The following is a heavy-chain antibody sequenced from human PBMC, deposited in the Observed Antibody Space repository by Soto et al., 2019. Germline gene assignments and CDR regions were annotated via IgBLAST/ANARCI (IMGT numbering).Heavy chain of an antibody. CDR2: IYYSGST. Sequence: QVQLQESGPGLVKPSQTLSLTCTVSGGSISSGGYYWSWIRQHPGKGLEWIWYIYYSGSTYYNPSLKSRVTISVDTSKNQFSLKLSSVTAADTAVYYCARDKVVVAATTTSYYYYGMDVWGQGTTVTVSS. J-gene: IGHJ6*02. CDR3: ARDKVVVAATTTSYYYYGMDV. D-gene: IGHD2-15*01. V-gene: IGHV4-31*03. CDR1: GGSISSGGYY.